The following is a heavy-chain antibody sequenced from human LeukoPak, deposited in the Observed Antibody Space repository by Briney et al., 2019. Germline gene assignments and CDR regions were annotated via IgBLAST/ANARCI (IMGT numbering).Heavy chain of an antibody. CDR3: ARMKRDYYGNSGYHNWFDP. D-gene: IGHD3-22*01. CDR1: GGSISSYY. Sequence: SETLSLTCTVSGGSISSYYWSWIRQPAGKGLEWIGRIYTSGSTNYNPSLKSRVTISVDTSKNQFSLKLSSVTAADTAVYYCARMKRDYYGNSGYHNWFDPWGQGTLVTVSS. V-gene: IGHV4-4*07. J-gene: IGHJ5*02. CDR2: IYTSGST.